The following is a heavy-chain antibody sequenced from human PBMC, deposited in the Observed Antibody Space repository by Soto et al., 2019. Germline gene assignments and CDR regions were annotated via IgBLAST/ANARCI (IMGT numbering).Heavy chain of an antibody. V-gene: IGHV3-30-3*01. J-gene: IGHJ1*01. Sequence: QMQLEESGGGVAQPGRSLRLSCAASGFSFNTYVMHWVRQAPGKGLEWVAGISHDGSSQHYAGSVKGRFTISRDNSRSTLNLEMNSLTDDDTAVYHCAPEDESSGHAGTFHHWGQGTLVTVSS. CDR2: ISHDGSSQ. CDR3: APEDESSGHAGTFHH. D-gene: IGHD3-22*01. CDR1: GFSFNTYV.